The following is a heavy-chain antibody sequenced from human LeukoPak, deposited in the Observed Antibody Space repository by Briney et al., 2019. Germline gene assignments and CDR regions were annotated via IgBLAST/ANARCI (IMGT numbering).Heavy chain of an antibody. CDR1: GFTVSSNY. CDR2: ISGSGGST. Sequence: PGGSLRLSCAASGFTVSSNYMSWVRQAPGKGLEWVSAISGSGGSTYYADSVKGRFTISRDNSKNTLYLQMNSLRAEDTAVYYCAKGRGLYSSSWPFDYWGQGTLVTVSS. V-gene: IGHV3-23*01. J-gene: IGHJ4*02. D-gene: IGHD6-13*01. CDR3: AKGRGLYSSSWPFDY.